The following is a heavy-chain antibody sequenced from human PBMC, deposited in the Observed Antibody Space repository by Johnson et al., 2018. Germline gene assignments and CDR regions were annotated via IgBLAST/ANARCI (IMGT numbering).Heavy chain of an antibody. V-gene: IGHV4-59*01. CDR1: GVSLSLYQ. D-gene: IGHD3-10*01. CDR2: IYESGRT. CDR3: ARGSFSATPPGNDGFDI. J-gene: IGHJ3*02. Sequence: QVQLQESGPGLVKPSETLSLICTVSGVSLSLYQWDWIRQPPGKGLEWIGVIYESGRTRYNPSLNSRVPLSKDASKNQFPLRLDSVTAADTAVYYCARGSFSATPPGNDGFDIWGQGTRVMVST.